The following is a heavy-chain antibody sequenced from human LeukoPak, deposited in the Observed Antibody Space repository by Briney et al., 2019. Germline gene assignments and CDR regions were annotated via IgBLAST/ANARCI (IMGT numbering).Heavy chain of an antibody. J-gene: IGHJ3*02. Sequence: PGGSLRLSCAASGFTFSSYAMSWVRQAPGKGLEWVSAISGSGGSTYYADSVKGRFTISRDNSKNTLYLQMNSLRAEDTAVYYCARAWGAGGAFDIWGQGTMVTVSS. D-gene: IGHD3-16*01. CDR1: GFTFSSYA. V-gene: IGHV3-23*01. CDR3: ARAWGAGGAFDI. CDR2: ISGSGGST.